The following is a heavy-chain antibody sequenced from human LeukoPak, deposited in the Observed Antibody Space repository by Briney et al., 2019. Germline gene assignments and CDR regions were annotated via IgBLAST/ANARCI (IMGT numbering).Heavy chain of an antibody. CDR3: ATARNFRFEY. J-gene: IGHJ4*02. CDR2: MNGEGTTI. D-gene: IGHD1-7*01. Sequence: GGSLRLSCAASGFTFDDYAMHWVRQAPGKGLMWVSRMNGEGTTIDYADSVKGRFTVSRDYAKNTLFLQMNNLRTEDTALYFCATARNFRFEYWGQGSLVIVSA. V-gene: IGHV3-74*01. CDR1: GFTFDDYA.